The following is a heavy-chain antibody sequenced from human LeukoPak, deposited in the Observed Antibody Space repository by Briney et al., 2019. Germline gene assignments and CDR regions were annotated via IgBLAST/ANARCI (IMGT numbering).Heavy chain of an antibody. Sequence: ASVTVSCKASGGTFSSYAISWVRQAPGQGLEWMGGIIPIFGTANYAQKFQGRVTITADESTSTAYMELSSLRSEDTAVYYCARAATVVTPFDYWGQGTLVTVSS. CDR1: GGTFSSYA. CDR3: ARAATVVTPFDY. J-gene: IGHJ4*02. CDR2: IIPIFGTA. V-gene: IGHV1-69*13. D-gene: IGHD4-23*01.